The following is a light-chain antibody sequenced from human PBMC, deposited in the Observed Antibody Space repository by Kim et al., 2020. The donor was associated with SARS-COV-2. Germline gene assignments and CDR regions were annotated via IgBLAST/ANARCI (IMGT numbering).Light chain of an antibody. CDR3: QAWDSSTAGV. CDR1: KLGDKY. CDR2: QDS. V-gene: IGLV3-1*01. J-gene: IGLJ1*01. Sequence: SYELTQPPSVSVSPGQTASITCSGDKLGDKYACWYQQKPGQSPVLVIYQDSKRPSGITERFSGSNSGNTATLTISGTQAMDEADYYCQAWDSSTAGVFGT.